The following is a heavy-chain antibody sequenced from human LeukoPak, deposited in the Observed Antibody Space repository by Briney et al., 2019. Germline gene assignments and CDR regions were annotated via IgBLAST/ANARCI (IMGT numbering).Heavy chain of an antibody. CDR1: GYTFTSYG. J-gene: IGHJ4*02. D-gene: IGHD3-10*01. CDR3: ARGILWFGEFLDY. V-gene: IGHV1-18*01. CDR2: ISAYNGNT. Sequence: ASVKLSCKASGYTFTSYGISWVRQAPGQGLEWMGWISAYNGNTNYAQKLQGRVTMTTDTSTTTSYMELRGLRSDDTALYYCARGILWFGEFLDYWGQGTLVTVSS.